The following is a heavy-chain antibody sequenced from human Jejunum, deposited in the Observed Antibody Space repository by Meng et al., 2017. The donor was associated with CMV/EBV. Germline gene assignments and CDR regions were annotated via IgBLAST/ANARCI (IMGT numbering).Heavy chain of an antibody. CDR2: ISSSSRYI. CDR3: ARDIDH. CDR1: GFTFSSYN. Sequence: VRLVGSGGCLVHPGGSLSLSCIGSGFTFSSYNMNWVRQAPGKGLEWVSSISSSSRYINYADSVKGRFTISRDNAKNSLYLQMNSLRVEDTAIYYCARDIDHWGQGTPVTVSS. V-gene: IGHV3-21*01. J-gene: IGHJ5*02.